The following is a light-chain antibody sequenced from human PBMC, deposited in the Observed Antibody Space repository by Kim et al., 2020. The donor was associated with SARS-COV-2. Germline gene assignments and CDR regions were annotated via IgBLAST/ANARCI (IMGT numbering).Light chain of an antibody. CDR1: QIISDL. Sequence: ASVGDRIPITCRASQIISDLLAWYQQKPGKAPKLLIYKASNLESGVPSSFSCSGSGTEFTLTISSLQPDDFATYYFQQYNTYLLTFGGGTKVDIK. CDR2: KAS. V-gene: IGKV1-5*03. J-gene: IGKJ4*01. CDR3: QQYNTYLLT.